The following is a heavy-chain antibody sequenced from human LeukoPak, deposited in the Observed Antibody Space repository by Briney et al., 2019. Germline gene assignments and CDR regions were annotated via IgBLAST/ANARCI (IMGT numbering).Heavy chain of an antibody. D-gene: IGHD6-13*01. V-gene: IGHV5-51*01. CDR1: GYSFTSYW. Sequence: ESLKISCKGSGYSFTSYWIGWVRQMPGKGLEWMGIIYTGDSDTRYSPSFQGQVTISADKSISAAYLQWSSLKASDTAMYYCARHSSRGSSWYLPVRELDYWGQGTLVTVSS. J-gene: IGHJ4*02. CDR3: ARHSSRGSSWYLPVRELDY. CDR2: IYTGDSDT.